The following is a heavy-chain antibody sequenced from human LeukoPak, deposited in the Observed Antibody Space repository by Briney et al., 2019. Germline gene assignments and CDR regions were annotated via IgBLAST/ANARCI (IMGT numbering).Heavy chain of an antibody. Sequence: GGSLRLSCAASGFTFSSYAMSWVRQAPGKGLEWVSAISGGGGGTYYADSVKGRFTISRDTSKNTLYLQMNSLRAEDTAIYYYAKGESGSYYQYWGQGTLVTVSS. D-gene: IGHD1-26*01. V-gene: IGHV3-23*01. CDR2: ISGGGGGT. CDR1: GFTFSSYA. CDR3: AKGESGSYYQY. J-gene: IGHJ4*02.